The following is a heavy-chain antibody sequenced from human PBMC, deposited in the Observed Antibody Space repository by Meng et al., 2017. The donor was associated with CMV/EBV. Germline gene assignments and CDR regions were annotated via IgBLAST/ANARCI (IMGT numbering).Heavy chain of an antibody. CDR2: IKSKTEGGTT. V-gene: IGHV3-15*01. CDR3: TTDTVTTVTTSPMWYYYYYYGMDV. CDR1: GFTFSNAW. D-gene: IGHD4-11*01. J-gene: IGHJ6*02. Sequence: GGSLRLSCAASGFTFSNAWLSWVRQAPGKGLEWVGRIKSKTEGGTTDYAAPVKGRFTISRDDSKNTLYLQMNSLKTEDTAVYYCTTDTVTTVTTSPMWYYYYYYGMDVWGQGTTVTVSS.